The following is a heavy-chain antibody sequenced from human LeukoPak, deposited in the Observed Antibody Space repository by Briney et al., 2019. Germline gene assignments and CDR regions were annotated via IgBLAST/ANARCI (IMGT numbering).Heavy chain of an antibody. J-gene: IGHJ4*02. Sequence: ASVKVSCKASGGTFSSYAISWVRQAPGQGLEWMGGIIPIFGTANYAQKFQARVTITTDESTSTAYMELSSLRSEDTAVYYCARTDYYDSSGTLVLGNLFDYWGQGTLVTVSS. CDR3: ARTDYYDSSGTLVLGNLFDY. CDR2: IIPIFGTA. D-gene: IGHD3-22*01. V-gene: IGHV1-69*05. CDR1: GGTFSSYA.